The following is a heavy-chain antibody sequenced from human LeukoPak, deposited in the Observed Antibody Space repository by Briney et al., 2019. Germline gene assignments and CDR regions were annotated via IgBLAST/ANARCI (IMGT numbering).Heavy chain of an antibody. J-gene: IGHJ3*02. CDR1: GGSFSGYY. Sequence: SETLSLTCAVYGGSFSGYYWSWIRQPPGKGLEWLGEINHSGSTNYNPSLKSRVTISVDTSKNQFSLKLSSVTAADTAVYYCARRGYDFWSGYGHAFDIWGQGTMVTVSS. CDR2: INHSGST. D-gene: IGHD3-3*01. CDR3: ARRGYDFWSGYGHAFDI. V-gene: IGHV4-34*01.